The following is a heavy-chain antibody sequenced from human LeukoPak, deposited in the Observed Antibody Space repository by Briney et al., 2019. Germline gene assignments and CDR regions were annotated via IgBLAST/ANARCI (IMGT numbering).Heavy chain of an antibody. CDR1: GGSFSGYY. D-gene: IGHD2-15*01. Sequence: SETLSLTCAVYGGSFSGYYWSWIRQPPGKGLEWIGEINHSGSTNYNPSLKSRVTISVDTSKNQFSLKLSSVTAADTAVYYCARGQRDIVEVVAATPRPQLDYWGQGTLVTVSS. CDR2: INHSGST. CDR3: ARGQRDIVEVVAATPRPQLDY. V-gene: IGHV4-34*01. J-gene: IGHJ4*02.